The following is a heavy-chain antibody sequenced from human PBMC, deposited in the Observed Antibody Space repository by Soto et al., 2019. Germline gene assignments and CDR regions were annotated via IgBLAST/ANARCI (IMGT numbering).Heavy chain of an antibody. CDR3: ARAPKVSGSSQTRPDF. CDR2: ISQSGNT. Sequence: SETLSLTCSIYSGSLSCYYWSWIRQPPGKGLEWIGEISQSGNTNYSPSLKSRVSIPIDTSKKQFSLNLASVSAADTAVYYCARAPKVSGSSQTRPDFWGQGTLVTVSS. D-gene: IGHD6-6*01. CDR1: SGSLSCYY. V-gene: IGHV4-34*01. J-gene: IGHJ4*02.